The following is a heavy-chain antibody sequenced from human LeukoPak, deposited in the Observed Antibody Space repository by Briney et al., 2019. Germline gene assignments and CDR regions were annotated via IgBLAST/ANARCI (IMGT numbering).Heavy chain of an antibody. CDR1: GGSISSSSYY. Sequence: SETLSLTCTVSGGSISSSSYYWGWIRQPPGEGLEWIGSIYYSGSTYYNPSLKSRVTISVETSKNQFSLTLSSVTAADTAVYYCARHLRYCSGGSCSTPFYYYYYYYMDVWGKGTTVTVSS. CDR2: IYYSGST. V-gene: IGHV4-39*07. CDR3: ARHLRYCSGGSCSTPFYYYYYYYMDV. D-gene: IGHD2-15*01. J-gene: IGHJ6*03.